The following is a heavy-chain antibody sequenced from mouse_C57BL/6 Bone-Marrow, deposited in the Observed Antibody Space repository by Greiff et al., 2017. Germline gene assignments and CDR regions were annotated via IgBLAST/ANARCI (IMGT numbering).Heavy chain of an antibody. CDR2: IYPGNSDT. V-gene: IGHV1-5*01. J-gene: IGHJ3*01. CDR1: GYTFTSYW. Sequence: VQLQQSGTVLARPGASVKMSCKTSGYTFTSYWMPWVKQRPGQGLEWIGAIYPGNSDTSYNQQFKGKAKLTAVTSAGTAYMELSSLTNEDSAVYYWTGGRWLLQFAYWGQGMLVTGSA. CDR3: TGGRWLLQFAY. D-gene: IGHD2-3*01.